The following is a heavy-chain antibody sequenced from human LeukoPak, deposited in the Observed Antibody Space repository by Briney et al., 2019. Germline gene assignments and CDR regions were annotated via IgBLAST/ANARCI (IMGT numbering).Heavy chain of an antibody. D-gene: IGHD3-22*01. CDR2: ISGYNGNV. Sequence: GASVKLSCKPSGYTFTSYGISWVRQAPGQGLEWMGWISGYNGNVNYAQKFQGRVTMTTDTSTSTAYMELRSLRSDDTAVYYCARGPGGRRGYYPLEDSYYYYYMDVWGKGTTVIVSS. V-gene: IGHV1-18*01. J-gene: IGHJ6*03. CDR1: GYTFTSYG. CDR3: ARGPGGRRGYYPLEDSYYYYYMDV.